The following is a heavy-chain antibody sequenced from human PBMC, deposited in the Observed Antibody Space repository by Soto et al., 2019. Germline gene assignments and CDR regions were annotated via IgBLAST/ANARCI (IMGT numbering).Heavy chain of an antibody. CDR3: AIDNPNWAGGSFFQH. V-gene: IGHV3-7*01. CDR2: IKQDGSEK. CDR1: GFTFSSYW. D-gene: IGHD1-26*01. J-gene: IGHJ1*01. Sequence: EVQLVESGGGLVQPGGSLSLSCAASGFTFSSYWMSWVRQAPGKGLEWVANIKQDGSEKYYVDSVKGRFTISRDNAKNSLYLQMNSLRAEDTAVYYCAIDNPNWAGGSFFQHWGQGTLVTVSS.